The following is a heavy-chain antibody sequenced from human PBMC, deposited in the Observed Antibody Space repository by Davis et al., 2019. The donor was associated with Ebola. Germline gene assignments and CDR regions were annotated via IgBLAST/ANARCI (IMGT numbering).Heavy chain of an antibody. J-gene: IGHJ6*02. CDR2: IIPIFGTA. Sequence: SVKVSCKASGGTFSSYAISWVRQAPGQGLEWMGVIIPIFGTANYAQKFQGRVTITADESTSTAYMELSSLRSEDTAVYYCARDWVVQGVHPLYGMDVWGQGTTVTVSS. CDR3: ARDWVVQGVHPLYGMDV. V-gene: IGHV1-69*13. CDR1: GGTFSSYA. D-gene: IGHD3-10*01.